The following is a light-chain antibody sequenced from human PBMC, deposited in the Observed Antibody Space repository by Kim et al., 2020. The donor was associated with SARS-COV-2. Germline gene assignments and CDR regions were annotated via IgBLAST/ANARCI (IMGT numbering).Light chain of an antibody. Sequence: EIVMTQSPATLSVSPGERATLSCRASQSVSSNLAWYQQKPGQAPRLLIYGASTRATGIPARFSGSGSGTEFTLTISSLQSEDFAVYYCQQYNNWPRTFGHGAKVKIK. CDR3: QQYNNWPRT. V-gene: IGKV3-15*01. CDR1: QSVSSN. J-gene: IGKJ1*01. CDR2: GAS.